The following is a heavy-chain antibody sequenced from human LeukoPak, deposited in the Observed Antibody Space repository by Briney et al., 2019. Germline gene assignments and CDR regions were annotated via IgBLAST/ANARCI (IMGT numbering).Heavy chain of an antibody. CDR3: ARLRYCSGGSCYGSLYFDY. CDR1: GGSISSSSYY. Sequence: SETLSLTCTVSGGSISSSSYYWGWIRQPPGKGLEWIGSIYYSGSTYYNPSLRSRVTISVDTSKNQFSLKLSSVTAADTAVYYCARLRYCSGGSCYGSLYFDYWGQGTLVAVSS. V-gene: IGHV4-39*01. D-gene: IGHD2-15*01. J-gene: IGHJ4*02. CDR2: IYYSGST.